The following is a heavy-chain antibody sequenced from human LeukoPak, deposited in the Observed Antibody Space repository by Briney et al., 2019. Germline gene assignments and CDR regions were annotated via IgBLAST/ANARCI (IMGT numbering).Heavy chain of an antibody. CDR2: INPSGGST. Sequence: GASVKVSCKASGYTFTSYYMHWVRQAPGQGLEWMGIINPSGGSTSYAQKFQGRVTMTRDTSTSTVYMELSSLRSEVTAVYYCARDGANKWELRVGFDYWGQGTLVTVSS. CDR1: GYTFTSYY. CDR3: ARDGANKWELRVGFDY. J-gene: IGHJ4*02. V-gene: IGHV1-46*01. D-gene: IGHD1-26*01.